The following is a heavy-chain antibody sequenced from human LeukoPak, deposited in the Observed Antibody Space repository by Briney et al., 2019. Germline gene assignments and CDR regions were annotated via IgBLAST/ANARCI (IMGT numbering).Heavy chain of an antibody. D-gene: IGHD6-13*01. J-gene: IGHJ3*02. CDR1: GFTVTTTY. V-gene: IGHV3-53*01. CDR2: LLTDGRT. Sequence: GGALRLSCAASGFTVTTTYITWVRQAPGKGLEWVSVLLTDGRTYYADSVKGRFTISRDNSKNVLYLHMNSLIAEDTAMYYCARVRERVGSSWYNAFDIWGQGTMVTVSS. CDR3: ARVRERVGSSWYNAFDI.